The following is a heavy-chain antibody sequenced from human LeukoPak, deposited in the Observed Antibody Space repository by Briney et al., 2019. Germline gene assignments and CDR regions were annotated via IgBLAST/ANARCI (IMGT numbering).Heavy chain of an antibody. CDR2: IYYSGST. Sequence: SETLSLTCAVSGGSISSGGYYWSWIRQHPGKGLEWIGYIYYSGSTYYNPSLKSRVTISVDTSKNQFSLKLSSVTAADTAEYYCARANIVVVPAANRKYYYYGMDVWGQGTTVTVSS. CDR1: GGSISSGGYY. V-gene: IGHV4-31*11. J-gene: IGHJ6*02. CDR3: ARANIVVVPAANRKYYYYGMDV. D-gene: IGHD2-2*01.